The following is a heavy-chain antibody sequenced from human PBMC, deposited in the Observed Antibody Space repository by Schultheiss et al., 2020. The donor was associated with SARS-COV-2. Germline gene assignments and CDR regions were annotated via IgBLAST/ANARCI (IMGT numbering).Heavy chain of an antibody. CDR3: AKDSGGRFLEWLGLNDAFDI. CDR1: GFTFSSYW. CDR2: INSDGSST. D-gene: IGHD3-3*01. J-gene: IGHJ3*02. Sequence: GGSLRLSCAASGFTFSSYWMHWVRQAPGKGLVWVSRINSDGSSTSYADSVKGRFTISRDNAKNTLYLQMNSLRAEDTAVYYCAKDSGGRFLEWLGLNDAFDIWGQGTMVTVSS. V-gene: IGHV3-74*01.